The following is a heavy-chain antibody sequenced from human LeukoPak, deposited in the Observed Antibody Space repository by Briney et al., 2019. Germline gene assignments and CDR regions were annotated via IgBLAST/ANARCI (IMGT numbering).Heavy chain of an antibody. CDR2: IKSKTDGGTT. CDR3: TTRTTDYYYYYMDV. Sequence: GGSLRLSCAASGFTFSNAWMSWVRQAPGKGLEWVGRIKSKTDGGTTDYAAPVKGRFTISRDDSKNTLYLQMNSLKTEDTAVYYCTTRTTDYYYYYMDVWGKGTTVTVSS. CDR1: GFTFSNAW. D-gene: IGHD1-7*01. J-gene: IGHJ6*03. V-gene: IGHV3-15*01.